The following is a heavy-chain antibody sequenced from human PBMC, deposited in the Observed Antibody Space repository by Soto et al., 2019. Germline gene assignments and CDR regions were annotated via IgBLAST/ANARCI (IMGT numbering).Heavy chain of an antibody. CDR3: ARLTSRISAASHGRSHWLVP. D-gene: IGHD2-15*01. V-gene: IGHV4-39*01. CDR2: IYHTGTT. Sequence: QLQLQQSGPGLVKPSETLSLTCTVSGGSVSSSNFFWGWIRQPPGKGLERIGGIYHTGTTYYNPSLNRRVTIHVGTPAEQSSLRLTSVTAADTAIYYCARLTSRISAASHGRSHWLVPWGPGTLVSVSS. CDR1: GGSVSSSNFF. J-gene: IGHJ5*02.